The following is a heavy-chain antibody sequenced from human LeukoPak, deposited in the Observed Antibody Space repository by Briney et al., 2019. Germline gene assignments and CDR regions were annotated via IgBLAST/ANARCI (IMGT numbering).Heavy chain of an antibody. D-gene: IGHD3-22*01. V-gene: IGHV4-34*01. J-gene: IGHJ4*02. CDR3: ARVIYGYYYDSSGYYPPTKSYYFDY. CDR1: GGSFSGYY. Sequence: PSETLSLTCAVYGGSFSGYYWSWIRQPPGKGLEWIGEINHSGSTNYDPSLKSRVTISVDTSKNQFSLKLSSVTAADTAVYYCARVIYGYYYDSSGYYPPTKSYYFDYWGQGTLVTVSS. CDR2: INHSGST.